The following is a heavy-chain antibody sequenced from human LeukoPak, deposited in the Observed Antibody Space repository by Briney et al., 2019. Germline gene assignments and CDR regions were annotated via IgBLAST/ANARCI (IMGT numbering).Heavy chain of an antibody. CDR2: IYYSGST. CDR1: GGSISSSSYY. J-gene: IGHJ3*02. Sequence: SETLSLTCTVSGGSISSSSYYWGWIRQPPGKGLEWIGSIYYSGSTYYNPSLKSRVTISVDTSKNQFSLKLSSVTAADTAVYYCARGPGYCTNGVCYDAFDIWGQGTMVTVSS. V-gene: IGHV4-39*07. D-gene: IGHD2-8*01. CDR3: ARGPGYCTNGVCYDAFDI.